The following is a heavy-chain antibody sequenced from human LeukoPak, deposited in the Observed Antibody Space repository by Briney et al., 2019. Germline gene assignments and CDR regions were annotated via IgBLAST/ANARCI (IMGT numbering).Heavy chain of an antibody. Sequence: NPSGTLSLTCAVSGAPISSNNWWWSWVRQPPGKGLECIGEIYHSGSTNYNPSLKSRVTMSVDKSKNQFSLKLSSVTAADTAVYYCASAEPRGIIWYPYWGQGTLVTVSS. CDR3: ASAEPRGIIWYPY. D-gene: IGHD6-13*01. CDR1: GAPISSNNW. J-gene: IGHJ4*02. V-gene: IGHV4-4*02. CDR2: IYHSGST.